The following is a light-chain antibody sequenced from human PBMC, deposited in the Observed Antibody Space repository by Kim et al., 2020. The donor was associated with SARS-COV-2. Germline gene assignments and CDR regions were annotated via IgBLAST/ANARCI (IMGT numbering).Light chain of an antibody. V-gene: IGLV2-8*01. J-gene: IGLJ2*01. CDR2: EVN. CDR3: CSYAGRNNLL. CDR1: SSDVGGYTY. Sequence: GQSVTISCTGTSSDVGGYTYLSWYQQHPGRAPKLIIYEVNKRPSGVPDRFSGSKSGNTASLTVSGLQAEDEADYYCCSYAGRNNLLFGGGTQLTVL.